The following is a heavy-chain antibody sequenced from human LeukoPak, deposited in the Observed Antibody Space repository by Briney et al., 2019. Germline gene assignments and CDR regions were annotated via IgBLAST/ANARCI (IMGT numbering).Heavy chain of an antibody. CDR2: IYHSEST. CDR1: GYSISSGYY. Sequence: SETLSLTCTVSGYSISSGYYWGWIRQPPGKGLEWIGSIYHSESTYYNPSLKSRVTISVDTSQNQFSLKVKSVTAADTAVYFCASYSNYDSWTFLGYFDSWGQGTLVTVSS. CDR3: ASYSNYDSWTFLGYFDS. V-gene: IGHV4-38-2*02. D-gene: IGHD3-3*01. J-gene: IGHJ4*02.